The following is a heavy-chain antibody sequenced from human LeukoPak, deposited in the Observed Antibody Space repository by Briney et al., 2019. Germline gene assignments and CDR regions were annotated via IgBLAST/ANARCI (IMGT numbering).Heavy chain of an antibody. V-gene: IGHV4-34*01. CDR1: GGSLSGYY. CDR3: ARGKGSGWTFDY. Sequence: PSETLSLTCAVYGGSLSGYYWTWIRQPPGKGLEWIGEINHSGSTNYNPSLKSRVTISVDTSKNQFSLKLSSVTAADTAVYYCARGKGSGWTFDYWGQGTLVTVSS. CDR2: INHSGST. J-gene: IGHJ4*02. D-gene: IGHD6-19*01.